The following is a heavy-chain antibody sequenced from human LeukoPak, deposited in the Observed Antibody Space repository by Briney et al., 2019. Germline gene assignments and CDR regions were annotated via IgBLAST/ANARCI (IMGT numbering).Heavy chain of an antibody. D-gene: IGHD6-19*01. J-gene: IGHJ4*02. Sequence: GGSLKLSCAASGFSFSGSDMHWVRQASGKGLEWVGRITTKAHNYAPAYGASVKGRFTVSRDDSKNTAYLQMNSLKTEDTALYYSTTYISGHYWGQGTLVTVSS. V-gene: IGHV3-73*01. CDR2: ITTKAHNYAP. CDR1: GFSFSGSD. CDR3: TTYISGHY.